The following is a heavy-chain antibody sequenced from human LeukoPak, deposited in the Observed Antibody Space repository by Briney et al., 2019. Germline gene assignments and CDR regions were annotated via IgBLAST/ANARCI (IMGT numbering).Heavy chain of an antibody. V-gene: IGHV5-51*06. CDR3: ARCYSSGWYYLNYFDP. D-gene: IGHD6-19*01. CDR2: IHPGDSHT. J-gene: IGHJ5*02. Sequence: GESLKISCQGSGYSFINYWIGWVRQMPGKGLEWMGIIHPGDSHTRYGPSFRGQVTISADKSINTAYLQWSSLKASDTAMYYCARCYSSGWYYLNYFDPWGQGTLVTVSS. CDR1: GYSFINYW.